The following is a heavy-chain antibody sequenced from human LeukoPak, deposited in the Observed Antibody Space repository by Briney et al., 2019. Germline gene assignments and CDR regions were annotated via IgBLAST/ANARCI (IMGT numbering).Heavy chain of an antibody. Sequence: GGSLRLSCAASGFTFSDYYMSWIRQAPGKGLEWVSYISYSGSTIYYADSVKGRFTISRDNAKNSLFLQMNSLRAEDTAVYYCARKRYLAVAGDDWGQGTLVTVSS. CDR2: ISYSGSTI. CDR1: GFTFSDYY. J-gene: IGHJ4*02. CDR3: ARKRYLAVAGDD. D-gene: IGHD6-19*01. V-gene: IGHV3-11*04.